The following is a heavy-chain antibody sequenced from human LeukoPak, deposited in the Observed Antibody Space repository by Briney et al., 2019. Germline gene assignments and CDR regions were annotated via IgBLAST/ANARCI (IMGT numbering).Heavy chain of an antibody. Sequence: ASVKVSCKASGYTFTSYDINWVRQATGQGLEWMRWMNPNSGNTGYAQKFQGRVTMTRNTSISTAYMELSSLRSEDTAVYYCARGVIAAAGDNFDYWGQGTLVTVSS. J-gene: IGHJ4*02. CDR1: GYTFTSYD. CDR3: ARGVIAAAGDNFDY. V-gene: IGHV1-8*01. CDR2: MNPNSGNT. D-gene: IGHD6-13*01.